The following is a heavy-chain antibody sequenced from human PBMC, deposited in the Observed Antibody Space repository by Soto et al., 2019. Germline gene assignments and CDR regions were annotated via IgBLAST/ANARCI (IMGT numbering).Heavy chain of an antibody. CDR3: ARQQQLNHWFDP. V-gene: IGHV4-59*08. CDR1: GGSIRGYD. D-gene: IGHD6-13*01. CDR2: IYYSGST. J-gene: IGHJ5*02. Sequence: SETLCVTWSVSGGSIRGYDWSWIRQPPGKGPEWIGYIYYSGSTNYNPSLKSRVTISVNTSKNQFSLKLSSVTAADTAVYYCARQQQLNHWFDPWGQGTLVIVSS.